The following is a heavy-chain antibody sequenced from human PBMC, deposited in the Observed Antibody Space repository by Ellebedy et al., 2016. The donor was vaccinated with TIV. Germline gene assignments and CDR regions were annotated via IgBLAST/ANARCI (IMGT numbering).Heavy chain of an antibody. V-gene: IGHV4-4*02. CDR3: ARHLLTMIVDNWFDP. D-gene: IGHD3-22*01. CDR1: GGSISSSNW. J-gene: IGHJ5*02. CDR2: IYHSGST. Sequence: SETLSLXXAVSGGSISSSNWWNWVRQPPGKGLEWIGEIYHSGSTNYNPSLKSRVTISVDTSKNQFSLKLSSVTAADTAVYYCARHLLTMIVDNWFDPWGQGTLVTVSS.